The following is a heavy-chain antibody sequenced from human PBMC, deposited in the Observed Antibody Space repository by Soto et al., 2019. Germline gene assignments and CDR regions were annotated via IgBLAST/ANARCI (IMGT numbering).Heavy chain of an antibody. J-gene: IGHJ4*02. CDR1: GFTVSMYR. CDR2: INDDGSST. Sequence: PRLSCAASGFTVSMYRMHWVRQVPGKGPEWVSRINDDGSSTNYADSVKGRFTISRDNAKNTLYLQMNDLRAEDTAVYYCTRGPRSTSTGTGAFWGQGTLVTVSS. D-gene: IGHD1-1*01. CDR3: TRGPRSTSTGTGAF. V-gene: IGHV3-74*01.